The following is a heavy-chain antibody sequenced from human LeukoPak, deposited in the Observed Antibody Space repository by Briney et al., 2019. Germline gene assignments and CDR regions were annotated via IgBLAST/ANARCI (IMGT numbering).Heavy chain of an antibody. D-gene: IGHD1-26*01. CDR2: IYHSGST. Sequence: SETLSLTCTVSGGSISSYYWSWIRQPPGKGLEWIGYIYHSGSTYYNPSLKSRVTISVDRSKNQFSLKLSSVTAADTAVYYCARSKVGATLVGYFDYWGQGTLVTVSS. J-gene: IGHJ4*02. V-gene: IGHV4-59*12. CDR1: GGSISSYY. CDR3: ARSKVGATLVGYFDY.